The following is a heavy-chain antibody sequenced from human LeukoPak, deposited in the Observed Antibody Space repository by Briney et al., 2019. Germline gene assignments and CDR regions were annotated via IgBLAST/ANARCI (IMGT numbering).Heavy chain of an antibody. Sequence: PGGSLRLSCAGSGFSVSSNYMNWVRQAPGKGLEWVSAIYTGGTTYYAGSVKGRFTISRDNSKNTLYLEMNSLRAEDTAVYYCATDKLGSGYASDFDYWGQGTLVTVSS. CDR1: GFSVSSNY. V-gene: IGHV3-66*02. J-gene: IGHJ4*02. D-gene: IGHD2-15*01. CDR2: IYTGGTT. CDR3: ATDKLGSGYASDFDY.